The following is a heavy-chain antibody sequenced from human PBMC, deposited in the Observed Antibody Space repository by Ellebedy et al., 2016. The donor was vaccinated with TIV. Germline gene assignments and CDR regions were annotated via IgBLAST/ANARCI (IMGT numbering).Heavy chain of an antibody. D-gene: IGHD1-7*01. CDR2: ISSTGSRT. Sequence: PGGSLRLSCAASGFTFSSYAMSWVRQAPGKGLEWVSTISSTGSRTYYADSVEGRFIISRDNSKKTLYLQMNSLRAEDTATYYCARTRSPYWYLDVWGRGTVVTVSS. CDR3: ARTRSPYWYLDV. J-gene: IGHJ2*01. V-gene: IGHV3-23*01. CDR1: GFTFSSYA.